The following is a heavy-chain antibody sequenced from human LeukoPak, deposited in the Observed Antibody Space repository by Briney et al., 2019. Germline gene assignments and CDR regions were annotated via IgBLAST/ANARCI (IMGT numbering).Heavy chain of an antibody. J-gene: IGHJ4*02. CDR1: GFTFSTYV. Sequence: GASLRLSCSVSGFTFSTYVMHWVRQAPGKGLEYVSAISSNGDNTYYADSVKGRFTISRDNSKNTLYLQTSSLRADDTAVYYCVRGTGYWGQGRLVTVSS. CDR3: VRGTGY. V-gene: IGHV3-64D*06. CDR2: ISSNGDNT.